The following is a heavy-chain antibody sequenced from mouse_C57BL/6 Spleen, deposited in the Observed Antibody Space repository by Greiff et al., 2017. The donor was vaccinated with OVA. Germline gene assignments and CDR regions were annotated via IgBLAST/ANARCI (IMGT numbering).Heavy chain of an antibody. V-gene: IGHV14-2*01. J-gene: IGHJ1*03. CDR2: IDPEDGET. CDR1: GFNIKDYY. CDR3: ARRRSYYSNYEGWYFDV. D-gene: IGHD2-5*01. Sequence: EVKLMESGAELVKPGASVKLSCTASGFNIKDYYMHWVKQRTEQGLEWIGRIDPEDGETKYAPKFQGKATITADTSSNTAYLQLSSLTSEDTAVYYCARRRSYYSNYEGWYFDVWGTGTTVTVSS.